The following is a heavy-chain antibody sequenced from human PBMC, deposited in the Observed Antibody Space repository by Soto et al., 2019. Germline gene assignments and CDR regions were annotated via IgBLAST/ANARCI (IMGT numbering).Heavy chain of an antibody. V-gene: IGHV3-30-3*01. CDR1: GFTFSSYA. CDR3: ARDQPRGPAWPQLPFDY. D-gene: IGHD5-12*01. Sequence: PGGSLRLSCAASGFTFSSYAMHWVRQAPGKGLEWVAVISYDGSNKYYADSVKGRFTISRDNSKNTLYLQMNSLRAEDTAVYYCARDQPRGPAWPQLPFDYWGRGTLVTVPQ. CDR2: ISYDGSNK. J-gene: IGHJ4*02.